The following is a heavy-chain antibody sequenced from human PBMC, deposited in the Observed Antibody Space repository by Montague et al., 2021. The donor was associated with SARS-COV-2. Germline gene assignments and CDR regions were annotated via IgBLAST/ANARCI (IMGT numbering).Heavy chain of an antibody. D-gene: IGHD3-3*01. V-gene: IGHV4-39*01. CDR1: GGSISSSSYY. CDR2: IYYSGST. Sequence: SQSLSLTCTVSGGSISSSSYYWGWIRQPPGKGLEWIGSIYYSGSTYYNPSLKSRVTIYVDTSKNQFSLKLSSVTAADTAVYYCARQMGQCSIFGVVIQYYFDYGGQGTLVTVSS. CDR3: ARQMGQCSIFGVVIQYYFDY. J-gene: IGHJ4*02.